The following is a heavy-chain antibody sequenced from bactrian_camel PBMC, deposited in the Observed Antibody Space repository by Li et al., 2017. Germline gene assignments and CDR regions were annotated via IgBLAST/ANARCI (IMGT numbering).Heavy chain of an antibody. CDR1: GYTAVINY. D-gene: IGHD6*01. J-gene: IGHJ4*01. Sequence: HVQLVESGGGSVQAGGSLRLSCAASGYTAVINYMGWIRQSPGNEREVLAAIYTRDGTAHYADSVKGRFTISHDNANDTTFLQMNSLMPEDTAMYYCAASARRWWYGGRCGTDRGIEYNYWGQGTQVTVS. CDR3: AASARRWWYGGRCGTDRGIEYNY. V-gene: IGHV3S54*01. CDR2: IYTRDGTA.